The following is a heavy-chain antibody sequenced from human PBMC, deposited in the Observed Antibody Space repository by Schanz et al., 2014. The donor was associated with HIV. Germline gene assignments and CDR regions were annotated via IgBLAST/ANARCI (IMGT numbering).Heavy chain of an antibody. Sequence: QLLESGGGLVQPGGLLRLSCAASGFTFSGFAMSWVRQTPGKGLEWVANIKEDGSEKYHADSVKGRFTISRDNSLHMLYLEMKSLRAEDTAVYYCAKDPGILPRTYFDSWGQGTPVTVSS. CDR2: IKEDGSEK. CDR1: GFTFSGFA. V-gene: IGHV3-7*03. D-gene: IGHD2-2*02. CDR3: AKDPGILPRTYFDS. J-gene: IGHJ4*02.